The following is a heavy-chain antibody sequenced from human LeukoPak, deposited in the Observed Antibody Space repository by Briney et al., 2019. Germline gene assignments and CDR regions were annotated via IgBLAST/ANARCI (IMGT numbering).Heavy chain of an antibody. CDR3: ARDRGPRAGFMVREAYDY. CDR1: GFTFSDYW. D-gene: IGHD3-10*01. Sequence: GGSLRLSCAASGFTFSDYWIHWVRQAPGKGLVWVSRINTDGSTTNYADSVKGRFSIARDNAKNTLYLQMSSLRAEDTAVYYCARDRGPRAGFMVREAYDYWGQGTLVTVSS. V-gene: IGHV3-74*01. J-gene: IGHJ4*02. CDR2: INTDGSTT.